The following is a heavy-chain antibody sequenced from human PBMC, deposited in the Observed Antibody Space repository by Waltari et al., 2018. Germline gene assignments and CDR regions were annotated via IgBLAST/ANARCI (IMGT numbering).Heavy chain of an antibody. V-gene: IGHV1-69*01. CDR2: IIPIFGTA. CDR3: ARGVYGFGVVIPYYYGMDV. J-gene: IGHJ6*02. Sequence: QVQLVQSGAEVKKPGSSVKVSCKASGGTFSSYAISGVRQAPGQGLEWMGGIIPIFGTANYAQKFQGRVTITADESTSTAYMELSSLRSEDTAVYYCARGVYGFGVVIPYYYGMDVWGQGTTVTVSS. CDR1: GGTFSSYA. D-gene: IGHD3-3*01.